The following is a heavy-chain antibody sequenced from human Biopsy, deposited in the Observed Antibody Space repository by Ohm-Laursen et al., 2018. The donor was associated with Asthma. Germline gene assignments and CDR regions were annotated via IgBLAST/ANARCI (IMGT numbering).Heavy chain of an antibody. J-gene: IGHJ5*02. CDR2: IHNSGNT. CDR3: ARGQGRGIQLWSLDP. CDR1: GGSISRDY. V-gene: IGHV4-59*01. Sequence: SETLSLTCPVSGGSISRDYWSWLRQSPGKGLEGIGYIHNSGNTNYNPSLKSRVTISLDTSKNHFSLRLSLVTAADTAVYFCARGQGRGIQLWSLDPWGQGILVTVSS. D-gene: IGHD5-18*01.